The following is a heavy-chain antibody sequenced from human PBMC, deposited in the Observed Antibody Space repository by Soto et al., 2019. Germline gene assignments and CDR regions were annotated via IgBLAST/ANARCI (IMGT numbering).Heavy chain of an antibody. CDR3: ARSEVGIQLWLSGGYYFDY. V-gene: IGHV1-69*12. CDR1: GGTFSSYA. J-gene: IGHJ4*02. Sequence: QVQLVQSGAEVKKPGSSVKVSCKASGGTFSSYAISWVRQAPGQGLEWMGGIIPIFGTANYAQKFQGRVTITADESTSTAYMELSSLRSEDTAVYYCARSEVGIQLWLSGGYYFDYWGQGTLVTVSS. CDR2: IIPIFGTA. D-gene: IGHD5-18*01.